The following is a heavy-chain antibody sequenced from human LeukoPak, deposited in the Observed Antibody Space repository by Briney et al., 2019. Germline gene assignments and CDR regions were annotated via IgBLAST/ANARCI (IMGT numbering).Heavy chain of an antibody. CDR3: AREVYYYGSGSYYYMDV. J-gene: IGHJ6*03. Sequence: PGGSLRLSCAASGFTFSSYGMHWVRQAPGKGLEWVAFIRYDGSNKYYADSVKGRFTISRDNAKNSLYLQMNSLRAEDTAVYYCAREVYYYGSGSYYYMDVWGKGTTVTVSS. CDR1: GFTFSSYG. V-gene: IGHV3-30*02. D-gene: IGHD3-10*01. CDR2: IRYDGSNK.